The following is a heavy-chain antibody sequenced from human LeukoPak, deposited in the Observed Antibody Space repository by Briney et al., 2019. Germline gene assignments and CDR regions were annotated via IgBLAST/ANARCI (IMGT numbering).Heavy chain of an antibody. V-gene: IGHV1-3*04. CDR3: ARDRAMADY. CDR1: GYTFTSYA. D-gene: IGHD5-18*01. J-gene: IGHJ4*02. CDR2: INTGNGNT. Sequence: ASVKVSCKASGYTFTSYAMNWVRQAPGQGLEWMGWINTGNGNTKYSQRFEGRVTVTTDTSAAAAYMELSSLRSEDTAVYYCARDRAMADYWGQGTLVTVSS.